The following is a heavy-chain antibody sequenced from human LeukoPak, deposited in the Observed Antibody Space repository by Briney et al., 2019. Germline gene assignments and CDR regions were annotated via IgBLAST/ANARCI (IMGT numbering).Heavy chain of an antibody. V-gene: IGHV1-69*01. CDR3: ARRYDSSGYYHLYYFDY. CDR2: IIPIFGTA. J-gene: IGHJ4*02. Sequence: SVKVSCKASGGTFSSYAISWVRQAPGQGLEWMGGIIPIFGTANYAQKFQGRVTITADESTSTAYMELSSLRSEDTAVYYCARRYDSSGYYHLYYFDYWGQGTLVTVSS. CDR1: GGTFSSYA. D-gene: IGHD3-22*01.